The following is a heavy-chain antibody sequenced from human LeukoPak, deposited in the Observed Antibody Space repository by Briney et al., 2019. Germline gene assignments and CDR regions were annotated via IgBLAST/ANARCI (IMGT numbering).Heavy chain of an antibody. D-gene: IGHD1-1*01. V-gene: IGHV1-69*05. CDR2: IIPIFGTA. Sequence: ASVKVSCKASGGTFSSYAISWVRQAPGQGLEWMGGIIPIFGTANYAQKLQGRVTMTTDTSTSTAYMELRSLRSDDTAVYYCARDRGWNDSPDYWGQGTLVTVSS. CDR1: GGTFSSYA. CDR3: ARDRGWNDSPDY. J-gene: IGHJ4*02.